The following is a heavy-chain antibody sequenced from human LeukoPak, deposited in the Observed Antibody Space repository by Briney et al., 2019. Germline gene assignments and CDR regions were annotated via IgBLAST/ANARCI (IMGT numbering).Heavy chain of an antibody. CDR2: IYYSEST. V-gene: IGHV4-59*01. CDR1: GGSISSYY. Sequence: PSETLSLTCTVSGGSISSYYWSWIRQPPGKGLEWIGYIYYSESTNYNPSLKSRVTISVDTSKNQFSLKLSSVTAADTAVYYCAREGLKYNFDYWGQGTLVTVSS. D-gene: IGHD2/OR15-2a*01. CDR3: AREGLKYNFDY. J-gene: IGHJ4*02.